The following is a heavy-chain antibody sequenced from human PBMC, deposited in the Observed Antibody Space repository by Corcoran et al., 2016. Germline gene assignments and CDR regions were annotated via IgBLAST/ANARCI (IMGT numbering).Heavy chain of an antibody. V-gene: IGHV1-46*01. CDR2: INPSGGST. D-gene: IGHD1-20*01. Sequence: QVQLVQSGAEVKKPGASVKVSCKASGYTFTSYYMHWVRQAPGQGLEWMGIINPSGGSTSYAQKFQGRVTMTRDTSTSTVYMELSSLRSEDTAVYSGARAPITGTRGSLRRHWFDPWGQGTLVTVSS. J-gene: IGHJ5*02. CDR3: ARAPITGTRGSLRRHWFDP. CDR1: GYTFTSYY.